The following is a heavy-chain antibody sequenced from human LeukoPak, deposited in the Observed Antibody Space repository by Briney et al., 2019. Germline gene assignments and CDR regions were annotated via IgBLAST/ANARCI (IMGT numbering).Heavy chain of an antibody. CDR1: GASISNSFYY. CDR3: ARGGHGDYIDY. CDR2: IRYSGST. D-gene: IGHD4-17*01. V-gene: IGHV4-39*01. J-gene: IGHJ4*02. Sequence: SETLSLTCTVSGASISNSFYYWGWIRQPPGTGLEWIGHIRYSGSTYHNPSLKSRVTISVDTSKNQVSLNLSSVTAADTAIYYCARGGHGDYIDYWGQGTLVTVSS.